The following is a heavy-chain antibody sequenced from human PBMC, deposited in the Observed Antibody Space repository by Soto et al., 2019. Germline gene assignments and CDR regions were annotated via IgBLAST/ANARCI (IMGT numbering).Heavy chain of an antibody. J-gene: IGHJ3*01. CDR2: LYDVDGS. V-gene: IGHV3-53*01. D-gene: IGHD1-1*01. CDR3: ATWHEREHAYDV. CDR1: GLTISCKKY. Sequence: PGGSLRLSCAAFGLTISCKKYVAWVRQAPGKGLEWVSALYDVDGSFYADSVKGRFTTSSDSSTTTVYLQMNDLRPDDTAVYYCATWHEREHAYDVWGQGTTVTVSS.